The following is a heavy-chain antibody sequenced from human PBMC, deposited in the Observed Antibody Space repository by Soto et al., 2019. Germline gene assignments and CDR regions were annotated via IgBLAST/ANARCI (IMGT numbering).Heavy chain of an antibody. CDR2: IYYSGST. D-gene: IGHD7-27*01. Sequence: XGTLSLTCTVSGGSISSYYWSWIRQPPGKGLEWIGYIYYSGSTNYNPSLKSRVTISVDTSKNQFSLKLSSVTAADTAVYYCAREVGNYYYYGMDVWGQGTTVTVSS. CDR1: GGSISSYY. J-gene: IGHJ6*02. V-gene: IGHV4-59*01. CDR3: AREVGNYYYYGMDV.